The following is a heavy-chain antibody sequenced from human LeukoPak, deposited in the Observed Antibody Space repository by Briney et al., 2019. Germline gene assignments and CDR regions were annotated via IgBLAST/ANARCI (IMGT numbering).Heavy chain of an antibody. CDR1: DASVSRDNND. J-gene: IGHJ4*02. D-gene: IGHD1-7*01. CDR2: IYFSQTT. Sequence: SSETLPLTCTGSDASVSRDNNDGSCPRQPAGKGLEWLGRIYFSQTTNYISFSRRRVSRPLDLSKIQVALQPYDVDAPDTALYYCAREDGSWNFGILDSWGQGILVTVSS. V-gene: IGHV4-61*10. CDR3: AREDGSWNFGILDS.